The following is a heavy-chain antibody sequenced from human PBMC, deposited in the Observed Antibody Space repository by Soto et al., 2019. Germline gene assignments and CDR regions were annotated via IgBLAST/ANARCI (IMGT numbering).Heavy chain of an antibody. CDR3: AREIATTGLYYFDY. J-gene: IGHJ4*02. V-gene: IGHV3-74*01. CDR2: MNSDGSSI. CDR1: GFTLHRYW. D-gene: IGHD6-13*01. Sequence: LKLSLATPGFTLHRYWMHWVRQAPGKGLVWVSRMNSDGSSITYADSVKGRFTISRDSAKNTMYLQVHSLRAEDTAVYYCAREIATTGLYYFDYWGQGTLVTVSS.